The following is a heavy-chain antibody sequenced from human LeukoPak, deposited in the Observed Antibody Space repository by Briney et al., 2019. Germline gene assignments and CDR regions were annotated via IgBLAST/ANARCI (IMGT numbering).Heavy chain of an antibody. V-gene: IGHV1-46*03. CDR1: GYTFTSYY. D-gene: IGHD3-22*01. CDR2: INPSGGST. J-gene: IGHJ2*01. CDR3: ARDRPYDSSGYYSGYWYFDL. Sequence: ASVKVSCKASGYTFTSYYMHWVRQPPRQGLEWMGIINPSGGSTSYAQKFQRRVTMTRDTSTSTVYMELSSLRSEDTAVYYCARDRPYDSSGYYSGYWYFDLWGRGTLVTVSS.